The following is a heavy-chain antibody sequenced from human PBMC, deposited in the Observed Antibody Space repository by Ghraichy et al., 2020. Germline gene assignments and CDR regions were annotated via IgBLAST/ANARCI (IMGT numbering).Heavy chain of an antibody. CDR3: AREGIAVAGLGFDY. Sequence: GGSLRLSCAASGFTFSSYSMNWVRQAPGKGLEWVSYISSSSSTIYYADSVKGRFTISRDNAKNSLYLQMNSLRAEDTAVYYCAREGIAVAGLGFDYWGQGTLVTVSS. J-gene: IGHJ4*02. CDR2: ISSSSSTI. V-gene: IGHV3-48*04. D-gene: IGHD6-19*01. CDR1: GFTFSSYS.